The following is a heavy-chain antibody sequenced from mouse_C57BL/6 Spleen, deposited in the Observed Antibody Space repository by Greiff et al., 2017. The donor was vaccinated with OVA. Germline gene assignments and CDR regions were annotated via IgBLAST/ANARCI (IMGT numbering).Heavy chain of an antibody. CDR1: GYSITSGYY. CDR3: ARGDWDGGFAY. CDR2: ITYDGSN. J-gene: IGHJ3*01. D-gene: IGHD4-1*01. Sequence: ESGPGLVKPSQSLSLTCSVSGYSITSGYYWNWNRQFPGNMLECMCFITYDGSNNYNPSLKNRISITRDTSTNQFFLKLNSVTTEDTATDYCARGDWDGGFAYWGQGTLVTVSA. V-gene: IGHV3-6*01.